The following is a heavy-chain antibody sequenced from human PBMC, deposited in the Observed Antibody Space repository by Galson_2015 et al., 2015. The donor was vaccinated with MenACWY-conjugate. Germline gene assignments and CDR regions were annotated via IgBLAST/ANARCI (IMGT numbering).Heavy chain of an antibody. V-gene: IGHV3-15*07. CDR2: IKSKTDGGTT. CDR1: GFTFSNAW. D-gene: IGHD3-22*01. Sequence: SLRLSCAASGFTFSNAWMNWVRQAPGKGLEWVGRIKSKTDGGTTDYAAPEKGRFTISSDDSKNTLYLQMNSLKTEDTAVYYCTTPTINYYDSSGYRTEIDYCCHGTLVTVSS. CDR3: TTPTINYYDSSGYRTEIDY. J-gene: IGHJ4*01.